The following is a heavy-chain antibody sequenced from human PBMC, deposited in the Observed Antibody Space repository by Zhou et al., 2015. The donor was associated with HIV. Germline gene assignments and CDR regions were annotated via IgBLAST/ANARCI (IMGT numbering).Heavy chain of an antibody. Sequence: QVQLVQSGAEVKKPGASVKVSCKASGYTFTSYGISWVRQAPGQGLEWMGWISAYNGNTNYAQKLQGRVTMTTDTSTSTAYMELRSLRSDDTAVYYCARVATFPQDRNFDWLFPARNWFDPWGQGTLVTVSS. D-gene: IGHD3-9*01. CDR1: GYTFTSYG. J-gene: IGHJ5*02. V-gene: IGHV1-18*01. CDR2: ISAYNGNT. CDR3: ARVATFPQDRNFDWLFPARNWFDP.